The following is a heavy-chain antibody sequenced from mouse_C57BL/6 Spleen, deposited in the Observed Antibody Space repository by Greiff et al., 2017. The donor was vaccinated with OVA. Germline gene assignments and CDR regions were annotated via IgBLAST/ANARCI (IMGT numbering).Heavy chain of an antibody. V-gene: IGHV1-55*01. CDR1: GYTFTSYW. D-gene: IGHD2-1*01. Sequence: QVQLQQSGAELVKPGASVKMSCKASGYTFTSYWITWVKQRPGQGLEWIGDIYPGSGSTNYNEKFKSKATLTVDTSSSTAYMQLSSLTSEDSAVYYCARGYGNSLAWFAYWGQGTLVTVSA. CDR2: IYPGSGST. J-gene: IGHJ3*01. CDR3: ARGYGNSLAWFAY.